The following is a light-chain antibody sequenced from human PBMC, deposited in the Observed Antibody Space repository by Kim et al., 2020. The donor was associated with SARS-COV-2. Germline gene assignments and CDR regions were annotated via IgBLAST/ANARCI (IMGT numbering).Light chain of an antibody. Sequence: SVGDRVTITCRASQSISRYLNWYQLKPGKAPKLLMYAASSLQSGVPSRFSGSGSGTDFTLTISSLQPEDFATYYCQQSYSASSITFGQGTRLEIK. CDR3: QQSYSASSIT. CDR2: AAS. CDR1: QSISRY. V-gene: IGKV1-39*01. J-gene: IGKJ5*01.